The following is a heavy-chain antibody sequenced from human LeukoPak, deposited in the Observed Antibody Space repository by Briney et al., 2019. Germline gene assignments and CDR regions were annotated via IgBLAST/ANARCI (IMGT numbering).Heavy chain of an antibody. CDR1: GGSFSGYY. CDR2: INHSGST. Sequence: SETLSLTCAVYGGSFSGYYWTWIRQPPGKWLEWIGEINHSGSTNYNPSLKSRITISVDTSKNQFSLKLSSVTAADTAVYYCARDYQGGYGDKTVDYWGRGTLVTVSS. CDR3: ARDYQGGYGDKTVDY. J-gene: IGHJ4*02. V-gene: IGHV4-34*01. D-gene: IGHD5-18*01.